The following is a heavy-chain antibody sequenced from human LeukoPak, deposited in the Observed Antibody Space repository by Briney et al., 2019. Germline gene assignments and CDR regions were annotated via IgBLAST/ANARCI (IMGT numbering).Heavy chain of an antibody. J-gene: IGHJ4*02. V-gene: IGHV1-46*01. CDR2: INPSGGST. CDR1: GYTFTSYY. CDR3: AREGRKDGGENDSSLDY. D-gene: IGHD4-23*01. Sequence: GASVKVSCKASGYTFTSYYMQRVRQAPGQGLEWMGIINPSGGSTSYAQKFQGRVTMTRDTSTSTVYMDLSSLRSEDTAVYYCAREGRKDGGENDSSLDYWGQGTLVTVSS.